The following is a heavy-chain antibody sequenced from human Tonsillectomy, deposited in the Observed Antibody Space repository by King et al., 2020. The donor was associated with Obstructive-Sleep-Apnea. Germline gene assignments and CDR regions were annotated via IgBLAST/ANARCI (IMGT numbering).Heavy chain of an antibody. CDR1: GASISSYY. V-gene: IGHV4-59*07. D-gene: IGHD2-2*01. CDR3: ARFCSTTSCPSYGLDV. Sequence: QLQESGPGLVKPSDTLSLTCTVSGASISSYYWSWIRQPPGKGLEWVGHIFYSGNADYNPSLKSRVTFSVDTSKSQFSLKLRSVTPADTAVYYCARFCSTTSCPSYGLDVWGQGTTVTVSS. J-gene: IGHJ6*02. CDR2: IFYSGNA.